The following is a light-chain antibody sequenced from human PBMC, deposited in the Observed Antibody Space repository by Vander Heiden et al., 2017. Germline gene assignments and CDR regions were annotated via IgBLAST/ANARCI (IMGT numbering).Light chain of an antibody. Sequence: PGQKVTISCSGSSSNIGNNYVSWYQQLPGTAPKLLMYDNNKRPSGIPDRFSGSKSGTSATLAITGLQTGDEAEYYCGKWDSSLSAGVFGGGTKLTVL. CDR3: GKWDSSLSAGV. CDR1: SSNIGNNY. CDR2: DNN. V-gene: IGLV1-51*01. J-gene: IGLJ2*01.